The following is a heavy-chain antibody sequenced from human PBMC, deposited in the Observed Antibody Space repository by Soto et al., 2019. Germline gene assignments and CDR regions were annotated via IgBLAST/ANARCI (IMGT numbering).Heavy chain of an antibody. D-gene: IGHD3-3*01. CDR1: GYTFTGYF. CDR2: INPNSGAT. CDR3: ARGGGTILAPLP. J-gene: IGHJ5*02. Sequence: QVQLVQSGAEVKKPGASVKVSCKASGYTFTGYFMHWVRQAPGQGLEWMGWINPNSGATKYAPKFQGRVSLTRDTSISTAYMEMTMLRSDDTAVYYCARGGGTILAPLPWGQGTLVTVFS. V-gene: IGHV1-2*02.